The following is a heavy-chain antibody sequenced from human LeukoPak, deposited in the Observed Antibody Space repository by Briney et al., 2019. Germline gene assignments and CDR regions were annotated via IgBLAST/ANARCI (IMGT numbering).Heavy chain of an antibody. CDR3: ARTWTSPISRRRYYDYVWGSYRYDYFDY. CDR2: IYPGDSDT. J-gene: IGHJ4*02. V-gene: IGHV5-51*01. Sequence: GESLKISCKGSGYSFTSYWIGWVRQMPGKGLEWMGIIYPGDSDTRYSPSFQGQVTISADKSISTAYLQWSSLKASDTAMYYCARTWTSPISRRRYYDYVWGSYRYDYFDYWGQGTLVTVSS. CDR1: GYSFTSYW. D-gene: IGHD3-16*02.